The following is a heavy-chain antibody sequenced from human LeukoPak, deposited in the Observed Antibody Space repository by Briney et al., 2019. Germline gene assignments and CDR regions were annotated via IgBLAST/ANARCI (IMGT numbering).Heavy chain of an antibody. J-gene: IGHJ4*02. V-gene: IGHV3-11*04. Sequence: PGGSLRLSCAASGFTLRDYDMSWIRQAPGKGLDWVSDISSSGDTLSYAESVRGRFTISRDNPKNPLYLQINSLKAEDTAVYNCTKEPAPYSSGWYFPVDDWGQGALVTVSS. CDR1: GFTLRDYD. CDR3: TKEPAPYSSGWYFPVDD. D-gene: IGHD6-19*01. CDR2: ISSSGDTL.